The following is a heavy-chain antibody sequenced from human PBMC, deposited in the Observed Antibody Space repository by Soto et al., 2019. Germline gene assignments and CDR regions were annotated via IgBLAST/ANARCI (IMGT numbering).Heavy chain of an antibody. V-gene: IGHV4-34*01. CDR2: INHSGST. CDR3: ARAGPVVATANFDY. Sequence: QVQLQQWGAGLLKPSETLSLTCAVYGGSFSGYYWSWIRQPRGKGLEWIGEINHSGSTNYNPSLKSRVTISVDTSKNQFSLKRSSVTAADTAVYYCARAGPVVATANFDYWGQGTLVTVSS. D-gene: IGHD5-12*01. J-gene: IGHJ4*02. CDR1: GGSFSGYY.